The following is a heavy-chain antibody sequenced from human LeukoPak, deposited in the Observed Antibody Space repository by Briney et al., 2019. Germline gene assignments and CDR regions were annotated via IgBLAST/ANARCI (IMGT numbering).Heavy chain of an antibody. V-gene: IGHV4-39*01. CDR2: IYYSGST. J-gene: IGHJ4*02. CDR1: GGSISSSTYY. Sequence: SETLSLTCTVSGGSISSSTYYCGWVRQPPGKGLEWIGNIYYSGSTYYNPSLKSRVTISVDTSKNQFSLKLSSVTAADTAVYYCAKTYGYNPFDYWGQGTLVTVSS. CDR3: AKTYGYNPFDY. D-gene: IGHD5-24*01.